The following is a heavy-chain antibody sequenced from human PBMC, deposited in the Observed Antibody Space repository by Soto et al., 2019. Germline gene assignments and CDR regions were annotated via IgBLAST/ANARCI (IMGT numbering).Heavy chain of an antibody. Sequence: SETLSLTCAVSSGSISSSNWWSWVRQPPGKGLEWIGEIYHSGSTNYNPSLKSRVTISVDKSKNQFSLKLSSVTAADTAVYYCARDSGGEHDAFDIWGQGTMVTVSS. V-gene: IGHV4-4*02. D-gene: IGHD3-10*01. CDR2: IYHSGST. CDR3: ARDSGGEHDAFDI. CDR1: SGSISSSNW. J-gene: IGHJ3*02.